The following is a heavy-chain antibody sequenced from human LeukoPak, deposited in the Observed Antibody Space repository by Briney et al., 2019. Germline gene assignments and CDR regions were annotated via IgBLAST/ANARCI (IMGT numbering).Heavy chain of an antibody. CDR2: ISTSGST. CDR1: GGSIRNYF. CDR3: ACISAGGAFDI. D-gene: IGHD6-13*01. J-gene: IGHJ3*02. V-gene: IGHV4-4*07. Sequence: PAETLCLTCSVSGGSIRNYFWSWIRQPAGKGLEWIGRISTSGSTNYNPSLKSRVTMSVDTSKSQFSLRLNSVTAADTAVYYCACISAGGAFDIWGQGTIVADSS.